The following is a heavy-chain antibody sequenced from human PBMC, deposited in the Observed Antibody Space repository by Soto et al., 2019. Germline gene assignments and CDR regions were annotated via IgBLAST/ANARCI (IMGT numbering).Heavy chain of an antibody. D-gene: IGHD5-18*01. CDR1: GGSLTSGSLY. Sequence: SSETLSLTCSVSGGSLTSGSLYWGWIRQPPGKGLEWIGTIYYSGSTYYNPSLKSRVTISVDTSRNQFSVKLTSVTATDTAVYYCASQRGYRNGLFDYWGLGNPVTVSS. CDR3: ASQRGYRNGLFDY. V-gene: IGHV4-39*01. CDR2: IYYSGST. J-gene: IGHJ4*02.